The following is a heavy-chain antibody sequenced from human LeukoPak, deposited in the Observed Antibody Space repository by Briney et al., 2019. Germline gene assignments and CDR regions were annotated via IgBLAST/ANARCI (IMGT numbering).Heavy chain of an antibody. D-gene: IGHD3-10*01. J-gene: IGHJ4*02. CDR3: ARIEIYGYYFDY. V-gene: IGHV4-31*03. CDR1: GGSISSGGYY. CDR2: IYYSGST. Sequence: SQTLSLTCTVSGGSISSGGYYWRWIRQHPGKGLEWIGYIYYSGSTYYNPSLKSRVTISVDTSKNQFSLKLSSVTAADTAVYYCARIEIYGYYFDYWGQGTLVTVSS.